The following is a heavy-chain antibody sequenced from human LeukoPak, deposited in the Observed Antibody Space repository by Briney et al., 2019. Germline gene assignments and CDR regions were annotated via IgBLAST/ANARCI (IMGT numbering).Heavy chain of an antibody. Sequence: GGSLRLSCAASGFTFSDYYMSWVRQAPGKGLEWVSAISGSGGSTYYADSVKGRFTISRDNSKNTLYLQMNSLRAEDTAVYYCAKDSYYDSSGDCFDYWGQGTLVTVSS. D-gene: IGHD3-22*01. J-gene: IGHJ4*02. V-gene: IGHV3-23*01. CDR2: ISGSGGST. CDR3: AKDSYYDSSGDCFDY. CDR1: GFTFSDYY.